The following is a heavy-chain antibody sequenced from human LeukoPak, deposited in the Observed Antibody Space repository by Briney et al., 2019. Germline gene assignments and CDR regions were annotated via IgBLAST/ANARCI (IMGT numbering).Heavy chain of an antibody. CDR3: AKGLPGDDYGMDV. CDR2: IHSSSGTV. J-gene: IGHJ6*02. CDR1: GFTFSSHN. Sequence: GGSLRLSCAASGFTFSSHNMQWVRQAPGKGLEWVSYIHSSSGTVYYADSVKGRFTISRDNSKNTLYLQMNSLRAEDTAVYYCAKGLPGDDYGMDVWGQGTTVTVSS. V-gene: IGHV3-48*01. D-gene: IGHD1-26*01.